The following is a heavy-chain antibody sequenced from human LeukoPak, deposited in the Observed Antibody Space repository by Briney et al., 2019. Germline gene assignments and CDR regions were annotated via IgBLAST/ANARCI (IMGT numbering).Heavy chain of an antibody. D-gene: IGHD6-13*01. V-gene: IGHV1-46*01. CDR1: GYTFTSYY. CDR3: ARYWAAAAFDY. J-gene: IGHJ4*02. CDR2: INPSGGST. Sequence: ASVKVSCKASGYTFTSYYMHWVRQAPGQGLEWMGIINPSGGSTSYAQKFQGRVTMTRDTSTSTVYMELSSLRSEDTAAYYCARYWAAAAFDYWGQGTLVTVSS.